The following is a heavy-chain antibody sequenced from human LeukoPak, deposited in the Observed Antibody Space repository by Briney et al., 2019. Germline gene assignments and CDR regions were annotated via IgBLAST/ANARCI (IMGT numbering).Heavy chain of an antibody. D-gene: IGHD2-2*01. CDR3: ALGSKRSTSLPRGAFDI. J-gene: IGHJ3*02. CDR2: IIPIFGTA. V-gene: IGHV1-69*13. Sequence: GASVKVSCKASGGTFSSYAISWVRQAPGQGLEWMGGIIPIFGTANYAQKFQGRVTITADESTSTAYMELSSLRSEDTAVYYCALGSKRSTSLPRGAFDIWGQGTMVTVSS. CDR1: GGTFSSYA.